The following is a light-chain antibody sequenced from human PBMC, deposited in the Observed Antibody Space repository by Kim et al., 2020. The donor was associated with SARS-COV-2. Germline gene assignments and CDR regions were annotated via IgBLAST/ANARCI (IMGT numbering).Light chain of an antibody. V-gene: IGLV3-19*01. CDR2: GKN. CDR1: SLRSYY. CDR3: NSRDSNDNVV. Sequence: SSELTQYPAVSVALGQTVRITCQGDSLRSYYATWYQQKPGQAPILLIYGKNNRPSGTPDRFSGSSSGNTASLTITGTQAGDEADYYCNSRDSNDNVVFGGGTKVTVL. J-gene: IGLJ2*01.